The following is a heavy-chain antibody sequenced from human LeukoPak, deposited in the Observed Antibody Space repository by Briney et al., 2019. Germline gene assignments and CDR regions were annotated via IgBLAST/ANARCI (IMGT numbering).Heavy chain of an antibody. CDR3: ARVRTGTTNWFDP. CDR1: GFTFSSYW. Sequence: GGSLRLSCAASGFTFSSYWMSWVRQAPGKGLEWVATIDQDGGGKYYVDSVKGRFTISRDNAKNSLHLQMSSLRAEDTAVYYCARVRTGTTNWFDPWGQGTLVTVSS. D-gene: IGHD1-1*01. V-gene: IGHV3-7*04. J-gene: IGHJ5*02. CDR2: IDQDGGGK.